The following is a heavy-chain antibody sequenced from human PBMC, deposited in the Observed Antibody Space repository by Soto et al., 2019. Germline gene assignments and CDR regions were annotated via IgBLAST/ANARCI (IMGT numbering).Heavy chain of an antibody. D-gene: IGHD6-19*01. CDR2: ISYDGSNK. V-gene: IGHV3-30-3*01. CDR3: AREFREEAGRDYYYYGMDV. Sequence: GGSLRLSCAASGFTFSSYAMHWVRQAPGKGLEWVAVISYDGSNKYYADSVKGRFTISRDNSKNTLYLQMNSLRAEDTAVYYCAREFREEAGRDYYYYGMDVWGQGTTVTVSS. CDR1: GFTFSSYA. J-gene: IGHJ6*02.